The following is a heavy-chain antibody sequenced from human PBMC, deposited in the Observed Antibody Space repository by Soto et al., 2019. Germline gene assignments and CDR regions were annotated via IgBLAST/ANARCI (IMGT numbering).Heavy chain of an antibody. J-gene: IGHJ4*02. D-gene: IGHD1-26*01. CDR1: GFIFSDYT. CDR3: VNQEVGATVYFDH. V-gene: IGHV3-30-3*01. CDR2: ISHDGSNK. Sequence: QVQLVESGGGVVQPGRSLRLSCAASGFIFSDYTMHWVRQAPGKGLEWLAVISHDGSNKYDADSVKGRFTISRDNSKNTLFLEMNALRVEDTAVYYCVNQEVGATVYFDHWGQGTLVTVSS.